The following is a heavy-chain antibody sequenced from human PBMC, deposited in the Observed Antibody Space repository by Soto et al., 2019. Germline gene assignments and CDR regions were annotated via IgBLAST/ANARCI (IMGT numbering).Heavy chain of an antibody. CDR1: GGSISSGDYY. D-gene: IGHD1-1*01. CDR2: IYYSGST. V-gene: IGHV4-30-4*01. CDR3: ARDSFTDHWNMPDALDV. Sequence: PSETLSLTCTVSGGSISSGDYYWSWIRQPPGKGLEWIGYIYYSGSTYYNPSLKSRVTISVDTSKNQFSLKLSSVTAADTAVYYCARDSFTDHWNMPDALDVWGQGTTVTVSS. J-gene: IGHJ6*02.